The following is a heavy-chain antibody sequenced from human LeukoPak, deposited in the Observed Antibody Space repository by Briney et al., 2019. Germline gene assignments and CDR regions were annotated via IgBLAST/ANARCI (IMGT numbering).Heavy chain of an antibody. D-gene: IGHD3-10*01. J-gene: IGHJ4*02. CDR2: ISSSGSTI. CDR3: ARETRGSGSYYFDY. V-gene: IGHV3-48*03. Sequence: GGSLRLSCAASGFTISSYEMNWVRQAAGKGLEWVSYISSSGSTIYYTDSVKGRFTISRDTAKNSLYLQMNSLRAEDTAVYYCARETRGSGSYYFDYWGQGTLVTVSS. CDR1: GFTISSYE.